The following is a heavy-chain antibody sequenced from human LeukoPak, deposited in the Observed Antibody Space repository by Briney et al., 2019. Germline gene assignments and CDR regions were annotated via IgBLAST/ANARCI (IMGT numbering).Heavy chain of an antibody. CDR3: TRDVSSGWFIGWFDP. D-gene: IGHD3-22*01. J-gene: IGHJ5*02. Sequence: SGRSLRLSCTGSGFTFGDYAMSWVRQAPGKGLEWVGFIRSKAYGGTTEYAASVKGRFTISRDDSKSIAYLQMNSLKTEDTAVYYCTRDVSSGWFIGWFDPWGQGTLVTVSS. CDR1: GFTFGDYA. CDR2: IRSKAYGGTT. V-gene: IGHV3-49*04.